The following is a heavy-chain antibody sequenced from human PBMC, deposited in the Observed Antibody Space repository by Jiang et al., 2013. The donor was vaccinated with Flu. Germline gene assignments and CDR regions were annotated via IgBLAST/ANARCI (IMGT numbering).Heavy chain of an antibody. D-gene: IGHD6-13*01. CDR1: GYIFTRYW. V-gene: IGHV5-51*01. CDR2: IYPGDSDT. J-gene: IGHJ4*02. Sequence: GAEVKKPGQSLKISCEGSGYIFTRYWIGWVRQMPGKGLEWMGIIYPGDSDTRYSPSFQGQVTISADKSISTAYLQWSSLRASDTAMYYCARRSSYSSSWYDYWGQGTLVTVPS. CDR3: ARRSSYSSSWYDY.